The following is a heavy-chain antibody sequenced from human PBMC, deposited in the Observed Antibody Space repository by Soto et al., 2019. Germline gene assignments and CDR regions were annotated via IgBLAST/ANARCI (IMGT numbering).Heavy chain of an antibody. Sequence: ASLKVSCKASGYTFTSYDINWVRQATGQGLEWMGWMNPNSGNTGYAQKFQGRVTMTRDTSINTAYMELSSLRSEDTAVYYCARPLQQLAHNFDYWGQGTLVNVSS. CDR1: GYTFTSYD. V-gene: IGHV1-8*01. D-gene: IGHD6-13*01. CDR2: MNPNSGNT. CDR3: ARPLQQLAHNFDY. J-gene: IGHJ4*02.